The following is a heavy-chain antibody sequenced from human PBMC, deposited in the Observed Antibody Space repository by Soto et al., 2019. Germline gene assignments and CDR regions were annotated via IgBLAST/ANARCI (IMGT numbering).Heavy chain of an antibody. Sequence: EVQLLESGGGLVQPGGSLRLSCAASGFTFRSYAMSWVRQAPGKGLEWVSIISHSGVSTYYADSVKGRFTISRDNSKSTLFLQMHSLRAEDTALYYCAKAVVVVVTPFDYWGQGTLVSVSS. CDR3: AKAVVVVVTPFDY. CDR1: GFTFRSYA. CDR2: ISHSGVST. D-gene: IGHD2-21*02. J-gene: IGHJ4*02. V-gene: IGHV3-23*01.